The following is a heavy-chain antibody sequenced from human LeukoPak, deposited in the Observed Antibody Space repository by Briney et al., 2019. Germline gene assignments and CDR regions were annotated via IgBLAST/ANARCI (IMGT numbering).Heavy chain of an antibody. CDR1: GGSISSYY. CDR2: IYYSGST. D-gene: IGHD2-8*01. Sequence: SETLSLTCTVSGGSISSYYWSWIRQPPGKGLEWIGYIYYSGSTNYNPSLKSRVTISVDTSKNQFSLKLSSVTAADTAVYYCARDYEYCTNGVCYTWYFDLWGRGTLVTVSS. CDR3: ARDYEYCTNGVCYTWYFDL. V-gene: IGHV4-59*12. J-gene: IGHJ2*01.